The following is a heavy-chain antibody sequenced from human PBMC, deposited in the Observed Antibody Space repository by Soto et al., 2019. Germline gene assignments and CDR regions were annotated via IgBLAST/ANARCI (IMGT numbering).Heavy chain of an antibody. CDR1: GYTFTSYG. D-gene: IGHD3-3*01. CDR3: ARVGDYDFWSGYLEQCNWFDP. V-gene: IGHV1-18*01. CDR2: ISAYNGNT. Sequence: QVQLVQSGAEVKKPGASVKVSCKASGYTFTSYGIIWVRQAPGQGLEWMGWISAYNGNTNYAQKLQGRVTMTTDTSTSTAYMELRSLRSDDTAVYYCARVGDYDFWSGYLEQCNWFDPWGQGTLVTVSS. J-gene: IGHJ5*02.